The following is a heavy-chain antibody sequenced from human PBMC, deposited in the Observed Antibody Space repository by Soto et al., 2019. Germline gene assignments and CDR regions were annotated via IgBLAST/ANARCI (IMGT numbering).Heavy chain of an antibody. V-gene: IGHV4-34*01. CDR2: INHSGST. J-gene: IGHJ4*02. Sequence: SETLSLTCAVYGGSFSGYYWSWIRQPPGKGLEWIGEINHSGSTNYNPSLKSRVTISVDTSKNQFSLKLSSVTAADTAVYYCARGKVRIHCSSTSCSQFDDWGQGTLVTSPQ. CDR1: GGSFSGYY. D-gene: IGHD2-2*01. CDR3: ARGKVRIHCSSTSCSQFDD.